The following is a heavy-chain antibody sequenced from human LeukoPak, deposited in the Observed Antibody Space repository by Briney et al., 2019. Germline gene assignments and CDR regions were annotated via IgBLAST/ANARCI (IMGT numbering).Heavy chain of an antibody. D-gene: IGHD3-16*02. CDR3: ARAYRLTSPRGFDP. CDR2: IFYTGDT. J-gene: IGHJ5*02. Sequence: SETLSLTCSVSGGSISTYYWTWIRQPPGKGLEWIGYIFYTGDTDYNPSLRSRVTMSVDRSNNRFSLQLASVTTADSALYYCARAYRLTSPRGFDPWGPGILVTVSS. V-gene: IGHV4-59*01. CDR1: GGSISTYY.